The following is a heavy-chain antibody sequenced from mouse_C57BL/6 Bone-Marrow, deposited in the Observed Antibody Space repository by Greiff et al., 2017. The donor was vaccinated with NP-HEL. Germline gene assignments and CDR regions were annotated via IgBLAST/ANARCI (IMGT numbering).Heavy chain of an antibody. CDR3: ARHYGSSLDAMDY. CDR1: GFTFSDYY. D-gene: IGHD1-1*01. Sequence: EVMLVESGGGLVQPGGSLKLSCAASGFTFSDYYMYWVRQTPEKRLVWVAYISNGGGSTYYPDTVTGRFTISRDNAKNTLYLQMSRLKSEDTAMYYCARHYGSSLDAMDYWGQGTSVTVSS. V-gene: IGHV5-12*01. J-gene: IGHJ4*01. CDR2: ISNGGGST.